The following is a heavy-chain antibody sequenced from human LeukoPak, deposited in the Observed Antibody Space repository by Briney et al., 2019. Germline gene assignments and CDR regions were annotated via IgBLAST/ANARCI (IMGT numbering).Heavy chain of an antibody. CDR2: INPSGGST. J-gene: IGHJ4*02. D-gene: IGHD4-17*01. CDR3: ARDSGDDGCDY. Sequence: ASVKVSCKASGYTFTSYYMHWVRQAPGQGLEWMGIINPSGGSTSYAQKFQGRVTMTRDTSTSTVYMELSSLRPEDTAVYYCARDSGDDGCDYWGQGTLVTVSS. V-gene: IGHV1-46*01. CDR1: GYTFTSYY.